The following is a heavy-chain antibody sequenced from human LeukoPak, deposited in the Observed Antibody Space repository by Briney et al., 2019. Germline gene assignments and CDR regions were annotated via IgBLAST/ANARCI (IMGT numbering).Heavy chain of an antibody. D-gene: IGHD3-22*01. Sequence: PGGSLRLSCAASGFTVSSNYMSWVRQAPGKGLEWVSVIYSGGSTYYADSVKGRFTISRDNSKNTLYLQMNSLRAEDTAVYYCAKDWDSSGFDYWGQGTLVTVSS. CDR3: AKDWDSSGFDY. CDR1: GFTVSSNY. V-gene: IGHV3-66*01. J-gene: IGHJ4*02. CDR2: IYSGGST.